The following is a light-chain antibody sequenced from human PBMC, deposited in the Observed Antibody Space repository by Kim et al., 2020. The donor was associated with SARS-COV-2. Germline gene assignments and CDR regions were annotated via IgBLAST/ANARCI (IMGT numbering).Light chain of an antibody. V-gene: IGKV3-15*01. Sequence: PGERATLSSRASQSGSSILAWYEQTPGQAPRLLICGASTRATGIPARFSGSGSGTEFTLTISSLQSEDFAVYYWQHYNEWPPWTFGQGTKVDIK. CDR2: GAS. CDR3: QHYNEWPPWT. J-gene: IGKJ1*01. CDR1: QSGSSI.